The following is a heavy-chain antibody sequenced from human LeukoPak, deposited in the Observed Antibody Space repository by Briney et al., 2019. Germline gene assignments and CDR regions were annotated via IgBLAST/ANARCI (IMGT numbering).Heavy chain of an antibody. CDR1: GYSISSGYN. CDR2: LYHSGST. V-gene: IGHV4-38-2*02. CDR3: ARISGSSGAGAFDY. Sequence: SETLSLTCSIPGYSISSGYNWGWIRQPPGTGLEWIGSLYHSGSTYYNPSLKSRVTISVDTSKNQFSLKLSSVTAADTAVYYCARISGSSGAGAFDYWGQGTLVTVSS. J-gene: IGHJ4*02. D-gene: IGHD3-10*01.